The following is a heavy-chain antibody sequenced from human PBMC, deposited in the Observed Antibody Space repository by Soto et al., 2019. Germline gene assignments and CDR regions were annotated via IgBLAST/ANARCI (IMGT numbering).Heavy chain of an antibody. CDR1: GFTFSSYW. CDR2: INGDGSST. J-gene: IGHJ6*02. Sequence: EVQLVESGGGLVQPGGSLRLSCAASGFTFSSYWLHWVRQAPGRGLVGVSRINGDGSSTNYADSGKGRFTISRDNAKNALELPMNSLRAEDSAVYLCGRGGSGIYGMDVWGQGTTVTVSS. CDR3: GRGGSGIYGMDV. V-gene: IGHV3-74*01. D-gene: IGHD3-16*01.